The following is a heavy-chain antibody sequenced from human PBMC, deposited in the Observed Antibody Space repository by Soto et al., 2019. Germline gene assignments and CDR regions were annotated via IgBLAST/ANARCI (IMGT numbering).Heavy chain of an antibody. CDR1: GYSFATYG. CDR3: ATEPMYYNDGSGYYPLGH. CDR2: ISAHNGDT. D-gene: IGHD3-22*01. J-gene: IGHJ4*02. V-gene: IGHV1-18*04. Sequence: ASVKVSCKASGYSFATYGCRWVRQAPGQGLECVGWISAHNGDTHYSQKFQGRVTLTTDTSTNTGNMELRSLTSDDTAVYLCATEPMYYNDGSGYYPLGHWGQGTLVTVSS.